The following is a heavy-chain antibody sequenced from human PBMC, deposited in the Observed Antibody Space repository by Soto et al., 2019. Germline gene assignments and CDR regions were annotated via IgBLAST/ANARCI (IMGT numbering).Heavy chain of an antibody. Sequence: YGPTLVNPTQTLTLNCTFSGFSLSTSGVGVGWNRQPPGKALEWLALIYWDDDKRYSPSLKSRLTITKDTSKNQVVLTMTNIYLVDIALYYCAHRLDWTYCFAYWGQGTLVTASS. CDR3: AHRLDWTYCFAY. V-gene: IGHV2-5*02. D-gene: IGHD1-7*01. CDR2: IYWDDDK. J-gene: IGHJ4*02. CDR1: GFSLSTSGVG.